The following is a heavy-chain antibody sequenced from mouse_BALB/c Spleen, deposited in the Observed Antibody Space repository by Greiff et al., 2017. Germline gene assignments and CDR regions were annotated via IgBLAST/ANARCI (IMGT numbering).Heavy chain of an antibody. CDR3: ARQVEDYAMDY. CDR1: GFTFSSYT. Sequence: EVKLMESGGGLVQPGGSLKLSCAASGFTFSSYTMSWVRQTPEKRLEWVAYISNGGGSTYYPDTVKGRFTISRDNAKNTLYLQMSSLKSEDTAMYYSARQVEDYAMDYWGQGTSVTVSS. J-gene: IGHJ4*01. V-gene: IGHV5-12-2*01. CDR2: ISNGGGST.